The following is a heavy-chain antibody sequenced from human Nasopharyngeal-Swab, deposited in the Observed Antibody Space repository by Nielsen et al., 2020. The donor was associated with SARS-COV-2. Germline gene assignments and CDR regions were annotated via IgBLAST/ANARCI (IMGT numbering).Heavy chain of an antibody. V-gene: IGHV4-34*01. CDR3: ARGSYYYDSSGYLKAWGYFDY. Sequence: SETLSLTCAVYGGSFSGYYWSWIRQPPGKGLEWIGEINHSGSTNYNPSLKSRVTISVDTSKNQFPLKLSSVTAADTAVYYCARGSYYYDSSGYLKAWGYFDYWGQGTLVTVSS. CDR1: GGSFSGYY. CDR2: INHSGST. D-gene: IGHD3-22*01. J-gene: IGHJ4*02.